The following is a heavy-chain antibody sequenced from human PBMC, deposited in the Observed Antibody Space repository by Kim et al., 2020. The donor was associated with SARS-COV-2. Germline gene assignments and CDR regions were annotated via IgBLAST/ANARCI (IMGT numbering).Heavy chain of an antibody. V-gene: IGHV3-30*02. CDR3: AKDFGSNGVCPHY. J-gene: IGHJ4*02. D-gene: IGHD2-8*01. Sequence: YGDSVKGRFTISRDDSKNTLYRQMNSLGVEDTAVYYCAKDFGSNGVCPHYWGQGALITVSS.